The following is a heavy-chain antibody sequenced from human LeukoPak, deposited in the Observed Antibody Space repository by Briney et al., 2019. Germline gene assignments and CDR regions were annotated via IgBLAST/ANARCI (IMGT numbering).Heavy chain of an antibody. D-gene: IGHD3-10*01. CDR3: ARDSSMVRGVPNWFDP. CDR2: IKRDGSEQ. Sequence: GGSLRLSCEASGFTISYHWMTWVRQAPGKGLEWVANIKRDGSEQHYVDSVKGRFTISRDNAKNSLYLQMNSLRAEDTAVYYCARDSSMVRGVPNWFDPWGQGTLVTVSS. CDR1: GFTISYHW. V-gene: IGHV3-7*01. J-gene: IGHJ5*02.